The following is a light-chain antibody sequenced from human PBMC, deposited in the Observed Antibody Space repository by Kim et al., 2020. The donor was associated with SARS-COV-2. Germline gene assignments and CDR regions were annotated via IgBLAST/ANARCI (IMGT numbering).Light chain of an antibody. CDR1: QGIGNY. CDR3: QQYNVLPRT. Sequence: ASVGDRVTITCRASQGIGNYLAWYQQDPGKAPKLLIYAASTLQTGVPSRFRGSGSGTEFTLTISSLQPEDFTTYSCQQYNVLPRTFGHGTKVDIK. V-gene: IGKV1-9*01. J-gene: IGKJ1*01. CDR2: AAS.